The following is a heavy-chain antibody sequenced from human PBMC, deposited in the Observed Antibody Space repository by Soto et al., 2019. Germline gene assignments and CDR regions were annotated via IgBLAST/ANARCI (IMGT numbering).Heavy chain of an antibody. V-gene: IGHV1-69*13. CDR3: AREPFGRFDP. CDR2: IIPVFGTT. Sequence: SVQVSFKASGYSFVSYAVSWLRQARGQGLEWMGAIIPVFGTTNYTQKFQGRVTITADDSTTTAYMELSSLRSDDTAVYYCAREPFGRFDPWGQGTLVTVSS. D-gene: IGHD3-10*01. J-gene: IGHJ5*02. CDR1: GYSFVSYA.